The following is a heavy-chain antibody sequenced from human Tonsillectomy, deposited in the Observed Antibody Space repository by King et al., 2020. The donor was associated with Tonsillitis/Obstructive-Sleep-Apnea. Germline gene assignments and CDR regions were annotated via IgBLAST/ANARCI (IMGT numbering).Heavy chain of an antibody. J-gene: IGHJ5*02. Sequence: VQLQQWGAGLLKPSETLSLTCAVYGGSFSGYYWSGIRQPPGKGLECIGEITHSGSTNYNPSLKSRVNISIETSKNQFSLKLSSVTAADTAVYYCATQQLVLENWFDPWGQGTLVTVSS. V-gene: IGHV4-34*01. CDR3: ATQQLVLENWFDP. CDR2: ITHSGST. CDR1: GGSFSGYY. D-gene: IGHD6-13*01.